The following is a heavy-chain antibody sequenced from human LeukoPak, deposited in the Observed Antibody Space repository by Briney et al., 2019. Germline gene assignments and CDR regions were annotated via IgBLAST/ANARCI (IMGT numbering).Heavy chain of an antibody. Sequence: GGSLRLSCAASGFTFSSYWMSWVRQAPGKGLEWVANIKRDGSEKYYVDSVKGRFTISRDSAKNSLYLQMNSLRAEDTAVYYCASPYGSGSVYYFDYWGQGTLVTVSS. CDR3: ASPYGSGSVYYFDY. J-gene: IGHJ4*02. V-gene: IGHV3-7*01. CDR2: IKRDGSEK. CDR1: GFTFSSYW. D-gene: IGHD3-10*01.